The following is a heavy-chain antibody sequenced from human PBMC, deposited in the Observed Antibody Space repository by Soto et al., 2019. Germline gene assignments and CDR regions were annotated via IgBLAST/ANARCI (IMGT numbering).Heavy chain of an antibody. CDR2: ISYDGSNK. Sequence: QVQLVESGGGVVQPGRSLRLSCAASGFTFSSYGMHWVRQAPGKGLEWVAVISYDGSNKYYADSVKGRFTISRDNSKYTLYLQMNSLRAADPAVYYCAKDLWHHHFNWFDPWGQGTLVTVSS. CDR1: GFTFSSYG. V-gene: IGHV3-30*18. J-gene: IGHJ5*02. CDR3: AKDLWHHHFNWFDP.